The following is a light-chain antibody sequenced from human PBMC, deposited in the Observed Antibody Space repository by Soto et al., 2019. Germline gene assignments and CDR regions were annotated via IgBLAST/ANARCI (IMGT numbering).Light chain of an antibody. CDR3: QQYGSSGT. Sequence: EIVLTQSPGTLSLSPGERATLSCRASQSVSNNYLALYQQIPGQAPRLLIYGASNRAPGIPDMFSGSGSGTDFTITLSRLEPEECAVYYCQQYGSSGTLGQGTQVEIK. V-gene: IGKV3-20*01. CDR1: QSVSNNY. J-gene: IGKJ1*01. CDR2: GAS.